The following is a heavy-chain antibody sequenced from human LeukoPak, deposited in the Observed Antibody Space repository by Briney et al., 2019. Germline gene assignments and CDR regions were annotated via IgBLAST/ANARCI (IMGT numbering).Heavy chain of an antibody. Sequence: GGSLRLSCAASGFTFSSYEMDWVRQAPGKGLEWVAVIWYDGSNKYYADSVKGRFTISRDNSKNTLYLQMNSLRAEDTAVYYCAKSGMTADSSSWSHPQDFQHWGQGTLVTVSS. D-gene: IGHD6-13*01. CDR1: GFTFSSYE. CDR2: IWYDGSNK. J-gene: IGHJ1*01. CDR3: AKSGMTADSSSWSHPQDFQH. V-gene: IGHV3-33*06.